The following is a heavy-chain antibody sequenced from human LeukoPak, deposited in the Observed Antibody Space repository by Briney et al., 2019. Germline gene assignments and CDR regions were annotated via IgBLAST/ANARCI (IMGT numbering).Heavy chain of an antibody. CDR1: GGSFSGYY. CDR2: INHSGST. V-gene: IGHV4-34*01. J-gene: IGHJ4*02. CDR3: AREGPADY. Sequence: SETLSLTCAVYGGSFSGYYWSWIRQPPGKGLEWIGEINHSGSTNYNPSLKSRVTISVDTSKNQFSLKLSPVTAADTAVYYCAREGPADYWGQGTLVTVSS.